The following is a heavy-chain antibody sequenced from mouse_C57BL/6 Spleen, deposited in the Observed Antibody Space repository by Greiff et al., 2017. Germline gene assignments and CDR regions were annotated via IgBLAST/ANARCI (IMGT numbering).Heavy chain of an antibody. J-gene: IGHJ2*01. CDR1: GYAFSSSW. CDR3: ARGYYGSSPDY. CDR2: IYPGDGDT. V-gene: IGHV1-82*01. D-gene: IGHD1-1*01. Sequence: VQLQQSGPELVKPGASVKISCKASGYAFSSSWMHWVKQRPGKGLEWIGRIYPGDGDTNYNGKFKGKATLTADKSSSTAYMQLSSLTSEDSAVYFCARGYYGSSPDYWGQGTTLTVSS.